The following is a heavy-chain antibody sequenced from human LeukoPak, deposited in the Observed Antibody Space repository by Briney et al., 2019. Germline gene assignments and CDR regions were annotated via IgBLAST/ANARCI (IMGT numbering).Heavy chain of an antibody. Sequence: SETLSLTCTVSGDSISSTSYYWGWIRQPPGKGLEWIGNIYYSGSTYYNPSLKSRVTTSVDTSKNLFSLRVTSVTDADTAVYYCARLRTNHYYMDVWGTGTTVTVSS. J-gene: IGHJ6*03. CDR3: ARLRTNHYYMDV. CDR1: GDSISSTSYY. V-gene: IGHV4-39*02. CDR2: IYYSGST.